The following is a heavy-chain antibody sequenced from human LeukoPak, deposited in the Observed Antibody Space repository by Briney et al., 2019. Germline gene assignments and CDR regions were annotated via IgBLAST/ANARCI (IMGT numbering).Heavy chain of an antibody. CDR2: INPSGGST. V-gene: IGHV1-46*01. Sequence: ASVKVSCKASGYTFTSYYMHRVRQAPGQGLEWMGVINPSGGSTSYAQKFQGRVTMTRDTSTSTVYMELSSLRSEDTAVYYCARWVEEDPLDDAFDIWGQGTMVTVSS. J-gene: IGHJ3*02. CDR1: GYTFTSYY. CDR3: ARWVEEDPLDDAFDI. D-gene: IGHD1-26*01.